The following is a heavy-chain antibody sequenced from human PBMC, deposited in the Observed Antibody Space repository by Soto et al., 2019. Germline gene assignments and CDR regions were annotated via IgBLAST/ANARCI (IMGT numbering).Heavy chain of an antibody. CDR1: GGSISSGGYY. D-gene: IGHD3-3*01. CDR2: IYYSGST. J-gene: IGHJ6*02. CDR3: ARDGDYDFWSGYESYGMDV. Sequence: SETLSLTCTVSGGSISSGGYYWSWIRQYPGKGLEWIGYIYYSGSTYYNPSLKSRVTISVDTSKNQFSLKLSSVTAADTAVYYCARDGDYDFWSGYESYGMDVWGQGTTVTVSS. V-gene: IGHV4-31*03.